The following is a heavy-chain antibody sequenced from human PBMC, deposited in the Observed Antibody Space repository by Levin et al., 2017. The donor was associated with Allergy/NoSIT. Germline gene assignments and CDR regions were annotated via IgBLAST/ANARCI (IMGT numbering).Heavy chain of an antibody. Sequence: PGGSLRLSCAASGFTFDDYAMHWVRQAPGKGLEWVSGISWNSGSIGYADSVKGRFTISRDNAKNSLYLQMNSLRAEDTALYYCAKGGWGSGWFRAIIDYWGQGTLVTVSS. CDR1: GFTFDDYA. CDR3: AKGGWGSGWFRAIIDY. D-gene: IGHD6-19*01. CDR2: ISWNSGSI. J-gene: IGHJ4*02. V-gene: IGHV3-9*01.